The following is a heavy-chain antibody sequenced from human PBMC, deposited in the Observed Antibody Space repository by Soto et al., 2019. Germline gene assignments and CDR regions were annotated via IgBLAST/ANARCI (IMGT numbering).Heavy chain of an antibody. CDR1: GYSSTGNS. Sequence: GASVKVSCKASGYSSTGNSIHWVRQAPGQGLEWMGWIHPSNGGTNYAQKLQGRVTMTTDTSTSTAYMELRSLRSDDTAVYYCARAWYGDYVFDYWGQGTLVTVSS. V-gene: IGHV1-18*04. J-gene: IGHJ4*02. D-gene: IGHD4-17*01. CDR2: IHPSNGGT. CDR3: ARAWYGDYVFDY.